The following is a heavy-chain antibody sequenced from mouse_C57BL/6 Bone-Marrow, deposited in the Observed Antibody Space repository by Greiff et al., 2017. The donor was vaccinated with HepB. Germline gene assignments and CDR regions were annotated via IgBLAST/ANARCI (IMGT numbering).Heavy chain of an antibody. D-gene: IGHD4-1*01. CDR1: GYTFTDYY. J-gene: IGHJ3*01. V-gene: IGHV1-26*01. CDR3: ARMELTGSLFAY. CDR2: INPNNGGT. Sequence: VQLQQSGPELVKPGASVKISCKASGYTFTDYYMNWVKQSHGKSLEWIGDINPNNGGTSYNQKFKGKATLTVDKSSSTAYMELRSLTSEDSAVYYCARMELTGSLFAYWGQGTLVTVSA.